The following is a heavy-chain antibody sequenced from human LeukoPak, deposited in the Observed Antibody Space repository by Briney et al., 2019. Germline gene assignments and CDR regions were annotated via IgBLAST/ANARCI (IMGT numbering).Heavy chain of an antibody. CDR3: ARLGYCSGGSCYVDAFDI. J-gene: IGHJ3*02. Sequence: SETLSLTCTVSGGSINNANYYWGWIRQPPGKGLEWIGSIYYSGGTFYNPSLKSRVTISVDTSKNQFSLKLSSVTAADTAVYYCARLGYCSGGSCYVDAFDIWGQGTMVTVSS. D-gene: IGHD2-15*01. CDR1: GGSINNANYY. CDR2: IYYSGGT. V-gene: IGHV4-39*07.